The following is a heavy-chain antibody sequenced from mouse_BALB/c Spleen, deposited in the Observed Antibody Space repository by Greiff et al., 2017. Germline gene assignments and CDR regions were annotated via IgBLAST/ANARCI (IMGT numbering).Heavy chain of an antibody. J-gene: IGHJ3*01. CDR2: IFPGDGSD. Sequence: QVHVKQSGAELVKPGASVKLSCKASGYTFTSYDINWVRQRPEQGLEWIGWIFPGDGSDKYNEKFRGKATLTTDKSSSTAYMQLSRLTSEDSAVYFCARPNANWFAYWGQGTLVTVSA. CDR1: GYTFTSYD. CDR3: ARPNANWFAY. V-gene: IGHV1S56*01. D-gene: IGHD4-1*01.